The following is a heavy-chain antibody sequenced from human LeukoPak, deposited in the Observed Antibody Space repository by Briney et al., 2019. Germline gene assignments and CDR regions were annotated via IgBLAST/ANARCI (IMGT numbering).Heavy chain of an antibody. CDR2: ISGSGGST. Sequence: GGSLRLSCAASGFTFSSYAMSWVRQAQGQGLEWVSAISGSGGSTYYADSVKGRFTISRDNSKNTLYLQMNSLRAEDTAVYYCAKKPRTTVTYFDYWGQGTLVTVSS. D-gene: IGHD4-17*01. V-gene: IGHV3-23*01. CDR3: AKKPRTTVTYFDY. CDR1: GFTFSSYA. J-gene: IGHJ4*02.